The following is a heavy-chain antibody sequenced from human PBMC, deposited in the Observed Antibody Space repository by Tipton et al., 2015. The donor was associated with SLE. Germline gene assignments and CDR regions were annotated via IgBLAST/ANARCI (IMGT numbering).Heavy chain of an antibody. CDR3: ARRGGGYSDWAFDI. J-gene: IGHJ3*02. CDR1: GYRFTTSW. Sequence: QLVQSGAEVKKPGESLKISCKGSGYRFTTSWIAWVRQMPGKGLEWMGIIYPGDSDTTYSPSFQGQVTISADKSVNVAYLQWTSLKASDTAIYYCARRGGGYSDWAFDIWGQGTKVTVSS. CDR2: IYPGDSDT. V-gene: IGHV5-51*03. D-gene: IGHD5-18*01.